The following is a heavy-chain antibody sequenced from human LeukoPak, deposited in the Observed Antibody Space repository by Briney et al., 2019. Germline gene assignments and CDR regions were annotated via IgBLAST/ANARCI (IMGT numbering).Heavy chain of an antibody. CDR3: ARDFGGV. Sequence: GGSLRLSCAASGFTFSSYAMSWVRQAPGKGLEWVSVIYSGGSTYYADSVKGRFTISRDNSKNTQYLQMNSLRAEDTAVYYCARDFGGVWGQGTTVTVSS. V-gene: IGHV3-66*01. D-gene: IGHD2-15*01. CDR1: GFTFSSYA. J-gene: IGHJ6*02. CDR2: IYSGGST.